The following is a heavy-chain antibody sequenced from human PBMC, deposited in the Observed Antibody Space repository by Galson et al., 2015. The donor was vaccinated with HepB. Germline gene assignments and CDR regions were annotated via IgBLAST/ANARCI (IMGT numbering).Heavy chain of an antibody. CDR3: AREIPAANSNWFDP. Sequence: TLSLTCAVSGGSISSGDYSWSWIRQPPGKGLEWIGYIYHSGSTYYNPSLKSRVTISVDRSKSQFSLKLNSVTAADTAVYYCAREIPAANSNWFDPWGQGTLVTVSS. CDR1: GGSISSGDYS. D-gene: IGHD2-2*01. J-gene: IGHJ5*02. V-gene: IGHV4-30-2*01. CDR2: IYHSGST.